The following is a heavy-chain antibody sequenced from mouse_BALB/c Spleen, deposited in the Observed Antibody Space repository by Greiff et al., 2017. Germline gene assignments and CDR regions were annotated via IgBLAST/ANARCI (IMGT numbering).Heavy chain of an antibody. CDR2: ISYSGST. J-gene: IGHJ4*01. CDR3: ARYDYRYGRAMDY. Sequence: EVQLQESGPGLVKPSQSLSLTCTVTGYSITSDYAWNWIRQFPGNKLEWMGYISYSGSTSYNPSLKSRISITRDTSKNQFFLQLNSVTTEDTATYYCARYDYRYGRAMDYWGQGTSVTVSS. D-gene: IGHD2-14*01. CDR1: GYSITSDYA. V-gene: IGHV3-2*02.